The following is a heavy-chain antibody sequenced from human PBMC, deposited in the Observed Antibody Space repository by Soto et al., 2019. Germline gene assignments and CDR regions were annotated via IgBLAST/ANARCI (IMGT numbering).Heavy chain of an antibody. CDR1: GFTFSSYA. V-gene: IGHV3-23*01. D-gene: IGHD3-9*01. Sequence: GGSLRLSCAAPGFTFSSYAMCWVRQALGKGLEWVSAISGSGGSTYYADSVKGRFTISRDNSRNTLYLQMNSLRAEDTAVYYCSKGMYYDILTDAFDIWGQGTMVTVSS. CDR2: ISGSGGST. J-gene: IGHJ3*02. CDR3: SKGMYYDILTDAFDI.